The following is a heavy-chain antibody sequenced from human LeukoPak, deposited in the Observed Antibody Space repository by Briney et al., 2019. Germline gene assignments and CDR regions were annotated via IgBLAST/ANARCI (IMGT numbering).Heavy chain of an antibody. J-gene: IGHJ4*02. Sequence: PGGSLRLSCAASGFTLSSYWMSWVRQAPGKGLEWVANIKQDGSEKYYVDSVKGRFTISRDNAKNSLYLQMNSLRAEDTAVYYCARGVAGNFDYWGQGTLVIVSS. CDR2: IKQDGSEK. V-gene: IGHV3-7*01. CDR1: GFTLSSYW. D-gene: IGHD6-19*01. CDR3: ARGVAGNFDY.